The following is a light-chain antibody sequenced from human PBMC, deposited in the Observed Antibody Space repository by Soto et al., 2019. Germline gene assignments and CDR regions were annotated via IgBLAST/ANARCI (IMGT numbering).Light chain of an antibody. CDR2: GAS. CDR3: HQYNKWPPIT. J-gene: IGKJ5*01. Sequence: EIVMTQSPATLSVSPGERATLSCRASQSVSSNLAWYQQKPGQAPRLLIYGASTRATGIPARFSGSGSGTDFTLTISRLQSEDFGVYYCHQYNKWPPITFGQGTRLDIK. CDR1: QSVSSN. V-gene: IGKV3-15*01.